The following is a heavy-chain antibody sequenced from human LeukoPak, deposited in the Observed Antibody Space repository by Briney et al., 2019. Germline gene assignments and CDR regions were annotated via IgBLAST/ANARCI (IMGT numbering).Heavy chain of an antibody. CDR1: GGSISSYY. D-gene: IGHD3-22*01. Sequence: SETLSLTCTVSGGSISSYYWSWIRQPPGKGLEWIGYIYYSGSTNYNPSLKSRVTLSVDTSKNQFSLKLSPVPAADTAVYYCARERYDSSGSFDYWGQGTLVTVSS. V-gene: IGHV4-59*01. CDR2: IYYSGST. CDR3: ARERYDSSGSFDY. J-gene: IGHJ4*02.